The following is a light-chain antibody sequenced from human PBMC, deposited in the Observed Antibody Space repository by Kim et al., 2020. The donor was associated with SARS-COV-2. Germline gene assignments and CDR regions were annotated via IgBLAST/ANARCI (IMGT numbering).Light chain of an antibody. V-gene: IGLV3-19*01. CDR1: SLRSYY. J-gene: IGLJ2*01. CDR3: NSRDSNDNVV. Sequence: SSELTQDPAVSVALGQTVMITCQGDSLRSYYATWYQKKPGQAPIVVIYGKNNRPSGIPDRFSGSSSGNTASLTITGTQAGDEADYYCNSRDSNDNVVFGGGTKLTVL. CDR2: GKN.